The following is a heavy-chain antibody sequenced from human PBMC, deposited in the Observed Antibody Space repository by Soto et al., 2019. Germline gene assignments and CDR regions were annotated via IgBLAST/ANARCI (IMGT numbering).Heavy chain of an antibody. CDR1: GFTFSSYG. V-gene: IGHV3-30*18. Sequence: GGSLRLSCAASGFTFSSYGMHWVRQAPGKGLEWVAVISYDGSNKYYADSVKGRFTISRDNSKNTLYLQMNSLRAEDTAVYYCANRRHDSSGYSDYWGQGTLVTVSS. D-gene: IGHD3-22*01. CDR2: ISYDGSNK. J-gene: IGHJ4*02. CDR3: ANRRHDSSGYSDY.